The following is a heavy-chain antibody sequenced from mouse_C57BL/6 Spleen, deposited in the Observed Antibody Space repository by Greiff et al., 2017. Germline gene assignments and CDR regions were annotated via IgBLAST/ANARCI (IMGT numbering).Heavy chain of an antibody. J-gene: IGHJ1*03. CDR3: ASIAPNWYFDV. CDR1: GFTFSDYY. V-gene: IGHV5-16*01. Sequence: EVMLVESEGGLVQPGSSMKLSCTASGFTFSDYYMAWVRQVPEKGLEWVANINYDGSSTYYLDSLKGRFIISRDNAKNILYLQMSSLKSEDTATYYCASIAPNWYFDVWGTGTTVTVSS. CDR2: INYDGSST.